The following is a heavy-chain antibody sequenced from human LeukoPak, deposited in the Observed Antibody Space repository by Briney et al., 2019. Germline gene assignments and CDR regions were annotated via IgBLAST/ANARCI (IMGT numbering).Heavy chain of an antibody. CDR3: ARVAPGVVVDFDY. CDR2: INPNSGGT. D-gene: IGHD3-22*01. CDR1: GYTFTGYY. V-gene: IGHV1-2*02. Sequence: ASVKVSCTASGYTFTGYYMLWVRQAPGQGLEWMGWINPNSGGTNYAQKFQGRVTMTRDTSISTAYMELSRLRSDDTAVYYCARVAPGVVVDFDYWGQGTLVTVSS. J-gene: IGHJ4*02.